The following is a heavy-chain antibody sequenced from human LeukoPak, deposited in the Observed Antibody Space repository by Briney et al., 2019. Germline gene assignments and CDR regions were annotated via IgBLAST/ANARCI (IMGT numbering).Heavy chain of an antibody. J-gene: IGHJ4*02. Sequence: GGSLRLSCAASGFTFSSCGMHWVRQAPGKGLEWVAFIPYDGSDKYYADSVKGRFTISRDNSKNTLYLQMNSLRLEDPAVYYCAKDRSPSNWNYYFDSWGQGTLVTVSS. CDR3: AKDRSPSNWNYYFDS. V-gene: IGHV3-30*02. D-gene: IGHD1-7*01. CDR2: IPYDGSDK. CDR1: GFTFSSCG.